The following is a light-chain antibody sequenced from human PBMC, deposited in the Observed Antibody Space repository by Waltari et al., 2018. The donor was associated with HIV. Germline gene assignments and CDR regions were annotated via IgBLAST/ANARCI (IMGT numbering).Light chain of an antibody. CDR1: TSKLGSNT. CDR3: AAWDDSVNGWV. CDR2: TNN. Sequence: QSVLTQPPSASETPGPRVTISCSGSTSKLGSNTVTWYQQLPGTAPNILIYTNNQRPSGGPDRFSGSKYGTSASLAISGLQSEDESHYYCAAWDDSVNGWVFGGGTKLTVL. J-gene: IGLJ3*02. V-gene: IGLV1-44*01.